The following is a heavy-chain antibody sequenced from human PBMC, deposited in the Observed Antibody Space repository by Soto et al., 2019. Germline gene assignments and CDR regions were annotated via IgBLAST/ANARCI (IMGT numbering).Heavy chain of an antibody. CDR2: INVGNGNT. Sequence: QVQLVQSGAEVKKPGASVKVSCKASGYTFTSYAMHWVRQAPGQRLEWMGWINVGNGNTKYSQKFQGRVTITRDTSASTAYMELRSLSSEATAVNYWARQAEGGYHYGYWGKGTLATSSS. CDR1: GYTFTSYA. J-gene: IGHJ4*02. CDR3: ARQAEGGYHYGY. D-gene: IGHD5-12*01. V-gene: IGHV1-3*01.